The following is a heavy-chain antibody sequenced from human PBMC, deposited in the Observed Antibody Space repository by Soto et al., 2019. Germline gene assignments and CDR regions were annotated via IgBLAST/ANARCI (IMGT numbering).Heavy chain of an antibody. D-gene: IGHD4-17*01. V-gene: IGHV2-5*02. CDR3: AHKGYGDYPLDY. CDR1: GFSLSTSGVG. CDR2: IYWDDSK. Sequence: QITLKEPGPTLVKPTQTLTLTCTFSGFSLSTSGVGVGWIRQPPGKALEWLAVIYWDDSKHYRPSLETRLTITKDTSKNQVVLTMSNMVPVDTATYCCAHKGYGDYPLDYWGQGTLVTVSS. J-gene: IGHJ4*02.